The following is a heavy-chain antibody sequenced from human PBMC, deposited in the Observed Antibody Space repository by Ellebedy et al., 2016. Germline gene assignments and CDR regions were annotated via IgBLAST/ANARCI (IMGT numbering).Heavy chain of an antibody. V-gene: IGHV3-30*02. J-gene: IGHJ4*02. CDR1: GFTFSSYG. D-gene: IGHD4-11*01. CDR2: IWYDGSNK. Sequence: GGSLRLSXAASGFTFSSYGMHWVRQAPGKGLEWVAVIWYDGSNKYYADSVKGRFTISRDNSKNTLYLQMNSLRAEDTAVYYCAKDLERRSNYDYCDYWGQGTLVTVSS. CDR3: AKDLERRSNYDYCDY.